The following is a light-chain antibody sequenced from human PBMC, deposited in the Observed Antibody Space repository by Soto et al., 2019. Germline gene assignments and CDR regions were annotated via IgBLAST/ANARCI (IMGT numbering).Light chain of an antibody. CDR1: QGISSY. V-gene: IGKV1-8*01. J-gene: IGKJ2*01. CDR2: AAS. Sequence: AIRMTQSTSSFSASTGDRVTITCRASQGISSYLAWYQQKPGKAPKLLIYAASTLQSGVPSRFSVSGSGTDFTLTIXXLXXXXXXXXYXQQYYSYPYTFGQGTKLEIK. CDR3: QQYYSYPYT.